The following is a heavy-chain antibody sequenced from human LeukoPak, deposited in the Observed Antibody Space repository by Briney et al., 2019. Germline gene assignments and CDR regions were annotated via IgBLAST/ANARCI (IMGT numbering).Heavy chain of an antibody. J-gene: IGHJ4*02. D-gene: IGHD3-10*01. Sequence: ASVKVSCKASGYTFTGYYMHWVRQAPGQGLEWMGWINPNSGGTNYAQKLQGRVTMTTDTSTSTAYMELRSLRSDDTAVYYCARGRTMVRGVIEPSDWGQGTLVTVSS. CDR3: ARGRTMVRGVIEPSD. CDR1: GYTFTGYY. V-gene: IGHV1-2*02. CDR2: INPNSGGT.